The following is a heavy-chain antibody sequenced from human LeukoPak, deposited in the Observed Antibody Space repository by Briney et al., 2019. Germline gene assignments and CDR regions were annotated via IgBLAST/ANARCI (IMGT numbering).Heavy chain of an antibody. V-gene: IGHV1-8*01. CDR1: GYTFTSYD. CDR2: MNPNSGNT. D-gene: IGHD5-18*01. J-gene: IGHJ3*02. Sequence: ASVKVSCKASGYTFTSYDINWVRQATGQGLEWMGWMNPNSGNTGYAQKFQGRVTMTRNTSISTAYMELSSLRSEDTAVYYCARGGTAMVRRAHDALDIWGQGTMVTVSS. CDR3: ARGGTAMVRRAHDALDI.